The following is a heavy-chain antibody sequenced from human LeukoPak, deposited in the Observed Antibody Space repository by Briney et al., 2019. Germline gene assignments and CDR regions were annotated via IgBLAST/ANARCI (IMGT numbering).Heavy chain of an antibody. CDR3: AKKKGGKDWAFDI. CDR2: IIPILGIA. V-gene: IGHV1-69*04. Sequence: SVKVSCKASGGTFSSYAISWVRQAPGQGLEWMGRIIPILGIANYAQKLQGRVTMTTDTSTSTAYMELRSLRSDDTAVYYCAKKKGGKDWAFDIWGQGTMVTVSS. J-gene: IGHJ3*02. D-gene: IGHD3/OR15-3a*01. CDR1: GGTFSSYA.